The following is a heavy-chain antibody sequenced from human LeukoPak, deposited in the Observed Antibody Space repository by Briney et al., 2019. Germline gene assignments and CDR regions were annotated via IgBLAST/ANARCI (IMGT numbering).Heavy chain of an antibody. CDR3: AKDQRGYQKASDS. V-gene: IGHV3-23*01. Sequence: GGSLRLSCAASGFTFNEFVLNWVRQAPGKGLEWVSGISGGGETTDYADSVKGRFTISRDNSKNTLHLQMINLRVEDTAVYYCAKDQRGYQKASDSWGQGTLVTVSS. J-gene: IGHJ5*01. CDR2: ISGGGETT. D-gene: IGHD5-18*01. CDR1: GFTFNEFV.